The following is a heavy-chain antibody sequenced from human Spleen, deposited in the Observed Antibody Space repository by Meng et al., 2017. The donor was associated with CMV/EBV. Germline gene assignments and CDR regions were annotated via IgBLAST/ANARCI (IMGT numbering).Heavy chain of an antibody. J-gene: IGHJ4*02. Sequence: KWNRIRQAQERGLEWSGDINHGGSTNYNPSLESRVTISVDTSKNPISLKLSSVNAADTGVYYCARRPTPTYNFWSGRLGYLDSWGQGSLVTVSS. D-gene: IGHD3-3*01. CDR2: INHGGST. CDR3: ARRPTPTYNFWSGRLGYLDS. V-gene: IGHV4-34*01. CDR1: K.